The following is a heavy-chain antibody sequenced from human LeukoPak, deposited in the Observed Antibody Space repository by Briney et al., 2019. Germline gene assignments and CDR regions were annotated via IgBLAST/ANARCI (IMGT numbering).Heavy chain of an antibody. CDR1: GFTFSSYA. V-gene: IGHV3-23*01. CDR3: AKAQTPYDILTGFGY. Sequence: PGGSLRLSCAASGFTFSSYAMSWVRQAPGKGLEWVSAISGSGGSTYYADSVKGRFTISRDNSKNTLYLQMNSLRAEDTAVYYCAKAQTPYDILTGFGYWGQGTLVTVSS. J-gene: IGHJ4*02. D-gene: IGHD3-9*01. CDR2: ISGSGGST.